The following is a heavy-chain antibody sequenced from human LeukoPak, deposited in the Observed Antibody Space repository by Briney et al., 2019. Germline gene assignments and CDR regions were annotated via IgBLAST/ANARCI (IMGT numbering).Heavy chain of an antibody. J-gene: IGHJ4*02. CDR3: ARGEGTVTTY. CDR2: INHSGSA. D-gene: IGHD4-17*01. CDR1: GGSFSAYY. V-gene: IGHV4-34*01. Sequence: SETLSFTCAVSGGSFSAYYWTWIRQPPGKGLEWIGEINHSGSANYTPSLKSRVTISLDTSKNQFSLKLSSVTAADTAVYYCARGEGTVTTYWGQGTLVIVSS.